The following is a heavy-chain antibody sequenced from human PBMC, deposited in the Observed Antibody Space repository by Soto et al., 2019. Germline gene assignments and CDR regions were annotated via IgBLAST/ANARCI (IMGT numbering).Heavy chain of an antibody. Sequence: ASVKVSCKASGYSFTGLDINWVRQTTGQGLEWMGWMQPSSGRTGYAQKFQGRVTMTRDTSINTAYMELSSLTSDDTAFYYSSRCVTAGVDDWGQGPLVTVSS. CDR2: MQPSSGRT. CDR1: GYSFTGLD. V-gene: IGHV1-8*01. D-gene: IGHD1-26*01. CDR3: SRCVTAGVDD. J-gene: IGHJ4*02.